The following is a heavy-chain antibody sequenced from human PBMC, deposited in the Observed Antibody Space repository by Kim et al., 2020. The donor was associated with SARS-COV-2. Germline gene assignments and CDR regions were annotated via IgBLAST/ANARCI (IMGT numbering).Heavy chain of an antibody. J-gene: IGHJ6*02. V-gene: IGHV5-51*01. CDR3: ARAPCSSSSCYNSYYAMDV. CDR1: GYSFISYW. Sequence: GESLKISCKGSGYSFISYWIGWVRQMPGKGLEWMGIIYPDDSDTTYSPSFQGQVTIPADKSISTAYLQWSSLKASDTAIYYCARAPCSSSSCYNSYYAMDVWGQGTPVTVSS. D-gene: IGHD2-2*02. CDR2: IYPDDSDT.